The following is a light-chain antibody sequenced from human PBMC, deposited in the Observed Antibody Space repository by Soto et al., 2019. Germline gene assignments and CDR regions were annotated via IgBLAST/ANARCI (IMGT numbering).Light chain of an antibody. CDR1: SGDIGSYNR. Sequence: QAVVTQPASVSGSPGQSITISCTGTSGDIGSYNRVSWYQQHPGKAPKLIIYEVTDRPSGVSNRFSGSKSGNTASLTISGLQAEDEAEYYCRSYTNINTRACVFGTGTKLTVL. CDR2: EVT. V-gene: IGLV2-14*01. J-gene: IGLJ1*01. CDR3: RSYTNINTRACV.